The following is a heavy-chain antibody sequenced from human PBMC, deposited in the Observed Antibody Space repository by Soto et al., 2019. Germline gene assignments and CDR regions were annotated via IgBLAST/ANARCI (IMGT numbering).Heavy chain of an antibody. CDR2: ISSSGTI. Sequence: ETLSLTCSVSGGSIRDYFWTWVRQPPGKGLEWIGYISSSGTINYNSSLKSRVTISLDTSRNHFSLKLSSVTTADTAVYFCARDRKLVIPGNYYYYGMDVWGQGTTVTVSS. CDR3: ARDRKLVIPGNYYYYGMDV. V-gene: IGHV4-59*01. J-gene: IGHJ6*02. D-gene: IGHD3-9*01. CDR1: GGSIRDYF.